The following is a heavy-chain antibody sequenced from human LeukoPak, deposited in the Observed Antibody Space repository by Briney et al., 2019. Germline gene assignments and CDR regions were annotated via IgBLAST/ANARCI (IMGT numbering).Heavy chain of an antibody. Sequence: ASVKVSCKASAGSLTTYIITWVRQAPGQGLEWMGRIVPISGTTQYAQKFRGRVTITTDGSATTAYMELNSLRPEDTAVYYCARELGSTGSSVYWGQGTLVTVSS. CDR3: ARELGSTGSSVY. V-gene: IGHV1-69*05. J-gene: IGHJ4*02. D-gene: IGHD1-1*01. CDR1: AGSLTTYI. CDR2: IVPISGTT.